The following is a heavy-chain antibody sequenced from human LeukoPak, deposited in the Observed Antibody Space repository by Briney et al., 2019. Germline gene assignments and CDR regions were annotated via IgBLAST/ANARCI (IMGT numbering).Heavy chain of an antibody. CDR3: ARGWNWNDNWFDP. CDR1: GFTFSSYA. D-gene: IGHD1-1*01. Sequence: PGGSLRLSCAASGFTFSSYAMSWVRQAPGKGLEWVSSISTTSSYLYYADSLKGRFTISRDNAKNSLYLQMNSLRAEDTAVYYCARGWNWNDNWFDPWGQGTLVTVSS. CDR2: ISTTSSYL. J-gene: IGHJ5*02. V-gene: IGHV3-21*01.